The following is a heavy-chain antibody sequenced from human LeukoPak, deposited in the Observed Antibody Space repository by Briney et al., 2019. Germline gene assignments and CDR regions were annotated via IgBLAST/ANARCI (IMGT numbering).Heavy chain of an antibody. CDR1: GFTFSDYY. Sequence: GSLRLSCAASGFTFSDYYMSWIRQAPGKGLEWVSYISSSSSYTNYADSVKGRFTISRDNAKNSLYLQMNSLRAEDTAVYYCARSSYSSSSSVWGQGTMATVSS. D-gene: IGHD6-6*01. V-gene: IGHV3-11*06. J-gene: IGHJ3*01. CDR2: ISSSSSYT. CDR3: ARSSYSSSSSV.